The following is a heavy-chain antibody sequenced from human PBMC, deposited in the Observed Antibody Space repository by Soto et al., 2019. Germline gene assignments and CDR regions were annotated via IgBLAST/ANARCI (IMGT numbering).Heavy chain of an antibody. J-gene: IGHJ4*02. CDR2: INPNSGGT. V-gene: IGHV1-2*02. Sequence: ASVKVSCKSSGYTFSGFYMHWVRQAPGQGLEWMGWINPNSGGTKSAEKFQGRVTMTRDTSISTAYMELSRLTSDDTAVYYCASAAVTGTAGLDFWGQGTQVTVSS. CDR1: GYTFSGFY. CDR3: ASAAVTGTAGLDF. D-gene: IGHD6-19*01.